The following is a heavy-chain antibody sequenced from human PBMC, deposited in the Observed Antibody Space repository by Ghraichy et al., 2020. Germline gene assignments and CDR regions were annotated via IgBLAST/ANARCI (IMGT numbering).Heavy chain of an antibody. D-gene: IGHD2-15*01. CDR3: TREQWYFAS. J-gene: IGHJ4*02. V-gene: IGHV1-2*02. Sequence: ASVKVSCKASGYSFADSYVHWVWQAPGQGLEWMGCINSDNGNTDYGQKFQGRVTMTRDKSINTLYMELSSLTSDDTATYFCTREQWYFASWGQGTLVIVSS. CDR2: INSDNGNT. CDR1: GYSFADSY.